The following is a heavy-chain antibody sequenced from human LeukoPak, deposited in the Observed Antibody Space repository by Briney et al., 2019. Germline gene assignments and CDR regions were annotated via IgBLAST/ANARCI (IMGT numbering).Heavy chain of an antibody. D-gene: IGHD5-18*01. CDR2: ISYDGGKK. Sequence: GGSLRLSCAASGFTFSSYGMHWVGQGPGKGLERVALISYDGGKKYYADSVKGRFTISRDNSKNTLYLQMNSLIPDDTAVYYCAKGRQQWWTFDALDIWGQGTMVTVSS. V-gene: IGHV3-30*18. CDR1: GFTFSSYG. CDR3: AKGRQQWWTFDALDI. J-gene: IGHJ3*02.